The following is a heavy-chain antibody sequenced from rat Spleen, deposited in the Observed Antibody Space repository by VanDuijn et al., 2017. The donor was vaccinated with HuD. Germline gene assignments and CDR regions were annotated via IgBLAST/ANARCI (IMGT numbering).Heavy chain of an antibody. V-gene: IGHV5-58*01. CDR2: ISPDGGTT. J-gene: IGHJ4*01. D-gene: IGHD1-2*01. Sequence: EVQLVETGGGLVQPGGSLQLSCVASGFTFSGYWMYWIRQAPGEGLEWISFISPDGGTTYYPDSVKGRFTISRDNAENTVYLQMNSLRSEDTATYFCGKDMNYFSTYPFYLMGAWGQGTSVTVSS. CDR1: GFTFSGYW. CDR3: GKDMNYFSTYPFYLMGA.